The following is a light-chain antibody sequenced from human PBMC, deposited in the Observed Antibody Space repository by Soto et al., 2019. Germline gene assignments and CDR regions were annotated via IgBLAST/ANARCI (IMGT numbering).Light chain of an antibody. Sequence: QSVLSQPPSASGTPGQSVTISCSGSSSNIGSNYVYWYQQFPGTAPKLFICRNNQRHPGVPDRFSGSKSGTSASLAISGLRSEDEADYYCAAWDDSLSGPVIGGGTKLTVL. J-gene: IGLJ2*01. CDR1: SSNIGSNY. CDR3: AAWDDSLSGPV. V-gene: IGLV1-47*01. CDR2: RNN.